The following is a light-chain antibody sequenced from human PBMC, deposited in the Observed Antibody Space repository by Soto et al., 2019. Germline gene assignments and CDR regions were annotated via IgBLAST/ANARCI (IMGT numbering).Light chain of an antibody. CDR1: QDISHY. CDR2: YVA. CDR3: QQYTKDTPGT. V-gene: IGKV1-27*01. J-gene: IGKJ1*01. Sequence: DIQMTQSPSSLSASVGDRVTLTCRASQDISHYLAWYQQRPGKVPQLLIYYVANLQLGVSSRFSGTGSGTDFTLTISSLQPEDVGTYYCQQYTKDTPGTFGQGTKVDI.